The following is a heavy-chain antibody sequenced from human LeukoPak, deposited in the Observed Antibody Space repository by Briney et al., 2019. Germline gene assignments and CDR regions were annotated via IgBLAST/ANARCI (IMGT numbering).Heavy chain of an antibody. D-gene: IGHD5-18*01. Sequence: PGGSLRLSCAASGFTFSSYSMNWVRQAPGKGLEWVSYISSSSSTIYYADSVKGRFTISRDNAKNSLYLQMNSLRAEDTAVYYCARHGSIQLWSEKNRHFDYWGQGTLVTVSS. CDR1: GFTFSSYS. J-gene: IGHJ4*02. CDR2: ISSSSSTI. V-gene: IGHV3-48*01. CDR3: ARHGSIQLWSEKNRHFDY.